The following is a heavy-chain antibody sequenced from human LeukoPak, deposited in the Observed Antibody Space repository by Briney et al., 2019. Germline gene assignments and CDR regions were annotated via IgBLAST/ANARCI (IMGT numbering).Heavy chain of an antibody. CDR3: AREPPRIAAGDY. CDR1: GFTFSSYW. J-gene: IGHJ4*02. Sequence: GGSLRLSCAASGFTFSSYWMHWVRHAPGKGLVWVSRINSDGSSTSYADSVKGRFTISRDNAKNTLYLQMNSLRAEDTAVYYCAREPPRIAAGDYWGQGTLVTVSS. V-gene: IGHV3-74*01. D-gene: IGHD6-25*01. CDR2: INSDGSST.